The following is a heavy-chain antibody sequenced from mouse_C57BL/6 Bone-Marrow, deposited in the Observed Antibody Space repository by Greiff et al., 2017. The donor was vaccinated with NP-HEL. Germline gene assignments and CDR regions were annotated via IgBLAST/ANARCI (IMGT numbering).Heavy chain of an antibody. J-gene: IGHJ2*01. CDR3: ARETIPLSYGSPFDY. Sequence: VQLKQSVAELVRPGASVKLSCTASGFNIKNTYMHWVKQRPEQGLEWIGRIDPANGNTKYAPKFQGKATITADTSSNTAYLQLSSLTSEDTAIYDCARETIPLSYGSPFDYWGQGTTLTVSS. CDR2: IDPANGNT. V-gene: IGHV14-3*01. D-gene: IGHD1-1*01. CDR1: GFNIKNTY.